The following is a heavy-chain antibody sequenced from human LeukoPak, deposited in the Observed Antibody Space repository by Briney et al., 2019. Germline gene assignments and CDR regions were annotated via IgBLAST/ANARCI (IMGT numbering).Heavy chain of an antibody. V-gene: IGHV4-4*07. CDR2: IYTSGST. Sequence: PSETLSLTCTVSGGSISSYYWSWIRQPAGKGLEWIGRIYTSGSTNYNPSLKSRVTMSVDTSKNQFSLKLSSVTAADTAVYYCARDMKIVGVYNWFDPWGQGTLVTVSS. D-gene: IGHD1-26*01. CDR3: ARDMKIVGVYNWFDP. CDR1: GGSISSYY. J-gene: IGHJ5*02.